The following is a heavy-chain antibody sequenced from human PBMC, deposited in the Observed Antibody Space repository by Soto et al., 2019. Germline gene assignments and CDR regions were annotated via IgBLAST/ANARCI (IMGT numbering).Heavy chain of an antibody. D-gene: IGHD3-3*01. CDR2: INPHGGST. CDR3: ARSSGGNFGIIIEASTWFAP. J-gene: IGHJ5*02. Sequence: QVQLVQSGAEVKRPGASVKVSCKAPGDTFTSYYLNWVRQAPGQGLEWMGVINPHGGSTKYAQKFQGRIPLTGDTPRSPVYVDLSSLRSDDTAIYYCARSSGGNFGIIIEASTWFAPWGQGTLVTVPS. V-gene: IGHV1-46*01. CDR1: GDTFTSYY.